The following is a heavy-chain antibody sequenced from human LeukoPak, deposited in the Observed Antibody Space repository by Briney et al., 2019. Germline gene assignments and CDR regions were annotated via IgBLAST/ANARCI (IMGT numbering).Heavy chain of an antibody. CDR1: GYSFTSYW. D-gene: IGHD3-3*01. J-gene: IGHJ3*02. Sequence: GESLTISCKGSGYSFTSYWIGWVRQMPGKGLEWMGIIYPGDSDTRYSPSFQGQVTISADKSISTAYLQWSSLKASDTAMYYCARPLNYDFWSGYPAGAFDIWGQGTMVTVSS. CDR3: ARPLNYDFWSGYPAGAFDI. CDR2: IYPGDSDT. V-gene: IGHV5-51*01.